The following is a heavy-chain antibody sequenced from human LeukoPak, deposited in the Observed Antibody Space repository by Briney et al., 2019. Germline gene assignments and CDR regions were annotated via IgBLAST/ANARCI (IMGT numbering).Heavy chain of an antibody. Sequence: GGSLRLSCTASGFTFSSYTMTWVRQAPGKGLKWVSTITTGDGNTYYADSVKGRFTVSRDDSKNTLYLQMNSLRAEDTAVYYCAKDPSRATLDYFDYWGQGTLVTVSS. J-gene: IGHJ4*02. D-gene: IGHD1-26*01. CDR3: AKDPSRATLDYFDY. CDR2: ITTGDGNT. V-gene: IGHV3-23*01. CDR1: GFTFSSYT.